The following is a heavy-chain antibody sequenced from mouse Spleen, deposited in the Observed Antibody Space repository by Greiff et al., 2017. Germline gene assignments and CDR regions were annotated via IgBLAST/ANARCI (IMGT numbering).Heavy chain of an antibody. J-gene: IGHJ1*01. CDR2: ISSGGSYT. CDR1: GFTFSSYT. V-gene: IGHV5-6-4*01. Sequence: EVMLVESGGGLVKPGGSLKLSCAASGFTFSSYTMSWVRQTPEKRLEWVATISSGGSYTYYPDSVKGRFTISRDNAKNTPYLQMSSLKSEDTAMYYCTREDYYYGSRPYWYFDVWGAGTTVTVSS. CDR3: TREDYYYGSRPYWYFDV. D-gene: IGHD1-1*01.